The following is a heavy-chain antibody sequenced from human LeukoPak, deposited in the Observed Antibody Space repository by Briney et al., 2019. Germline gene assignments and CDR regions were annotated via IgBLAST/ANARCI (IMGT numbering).Heavy chain of an antibody. CDR1: GFTFSSYS. CDR3: ARGGYCSSTSCSHLEDWFDP. J-gene: IGHJ5*02. V-gene: IGHV3-48*01. D-gene: IGHD2-2*01. CDR2: ISSSSSTI. Sequence: GESLKISCAASGFTFSSYSMNWVRQAPGKGLEWVSYISSSSSTIYYADSVKGRFTISRDNAKNSLYLQMNSLRAEDTAVYYCARGGYCSSTSCSHLEDWFDPWGHGTLVTVSS.